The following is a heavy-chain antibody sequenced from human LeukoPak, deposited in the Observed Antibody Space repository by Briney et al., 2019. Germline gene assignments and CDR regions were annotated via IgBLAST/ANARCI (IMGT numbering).Heavy chain of an antibody. CDR3: ARASGDIVETATMGSY. V-gene: IGHV3-21*01. J-gene: IGHJ4*02. Sequence: PGGSLRLSCAASGFTFNSYSMNWVRQAPGKGLEWVSSISSSSSSIYYADSVKGRFTISRDNATNSLYLQMNSLRAEDTAVYYCARASGDIVETATMGSYWGQGTLVTVSS. CDR2: ISSSSSSI. CDR1: GFTFNSYS. D-gene: IGHD5-18*01.